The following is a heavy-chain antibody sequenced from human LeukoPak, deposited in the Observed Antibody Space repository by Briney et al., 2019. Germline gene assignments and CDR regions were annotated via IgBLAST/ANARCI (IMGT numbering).Heavy chain of an antibody. CDR1: GGSISSYY. CDR3: ARERSGYDSYFEY. J-gene: IGHJ4*02. Sequence: SETLSLTCTVSGGSISSYYWTWMRQPPGKGVEWIGYVYYTGSTNYNPSLKSRVTISVDTSKNQFSLKLTSVTAADTAVYYCARERSGYDSYFEYWGQGTLVTVSS. D-gene: IGHD5-12*01. V-gene: IGHV4-59*01. CDR2: VYYTGST.